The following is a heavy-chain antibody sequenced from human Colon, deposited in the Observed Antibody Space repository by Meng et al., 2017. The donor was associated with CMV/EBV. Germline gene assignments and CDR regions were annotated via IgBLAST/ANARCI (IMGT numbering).Heavy chain of an antibody. CDR3: ARDSFPYSSDK. J-gene: IGHJ4*02. CDR1: AFTFNDYW. Sequence: GESLQISRGASAFTFNDYWMTWVRQAPGKGLEWVASINQDGGEIHYLHSVKGRFTISRDNAKNALYLQMNSLRADDTAVYHCARDSFPYSSDKWGQGTLVTVSS. V-gene: IGHV3-7*01. D-gene: IGHD2-15*01. CDR2: INQDGGEI.